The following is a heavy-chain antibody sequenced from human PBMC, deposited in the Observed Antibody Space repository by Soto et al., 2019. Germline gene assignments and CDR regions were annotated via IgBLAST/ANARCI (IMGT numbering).Heavy chain of an antibody. Sequence: PGGSLRLSCVASGFTFWGDWMSWVRQPPGKGLEWVANIKQDGSAKQYLDSVRGRFTISRDNSKNSVYLQMNSLRAEDTALYYCARDFYGGFSYGPGDNWGQGTLVTVSS. V-gene: IGHV3-7*01. CDR3: ARDFYGGFSYGPGDN. CDR2: IKQDGSAK. J-gene: IGHJ4*02. D-gene: IGHD2-15*01. CDR1: GFTFWGDW.